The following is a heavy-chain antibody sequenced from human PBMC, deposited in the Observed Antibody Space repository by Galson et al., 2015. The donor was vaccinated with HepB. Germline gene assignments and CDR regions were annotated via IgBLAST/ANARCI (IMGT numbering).Heavy chain of an antibody. CDR2: ISWDSDMI. Sequence: SLRLSCAASRFSFDEYAMHWVRQAPGKGLEWVSGISWDSDMIGYADSVKGRFTISRDNAKNSLYLQMNSLRVEDTAIYYCAKSADSARITVFGEVITYYFDSWGKGTLVTVSS. V-gene: IGHV3-9*01. CDR1: RFSFDEYA. J-gene: IGHJ4*02. CDR3: AKSADSARITVFGEVITYYFDS. D-gene: IGHD3-3*01.